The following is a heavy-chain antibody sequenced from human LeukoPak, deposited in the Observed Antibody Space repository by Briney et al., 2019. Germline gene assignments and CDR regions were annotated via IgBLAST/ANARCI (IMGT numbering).Heavy chain of an antibody. CDR2: ISWNSGSI. J-gene: IGHJ4*02. CDR1: GFTFDDYA. CDR3: AKDIGMDYYDSSGYSNCFDY. V-gene: IGHV3-9*01. Sequence: GGSLRLSCAASGFTFDDYAMHWVRQAPGKGLEWVSGISWNSGSIGYADSVKGRFTISRDNAKNSLYLQMNSLRAEDTALYYCAKDIGMDYYDSSGYSNCFDYWGQGTLVTVSS. D-gene: IGHD3-22*01.